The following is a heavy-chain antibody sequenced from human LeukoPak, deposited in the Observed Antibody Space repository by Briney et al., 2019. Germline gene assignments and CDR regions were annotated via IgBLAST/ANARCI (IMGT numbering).Heavy chain of an antibody. V-gene: IGHV4-4*02. J-gene: IGHJ4*02. CDR2: VHLDGRT. Sequence: PSWSLPLTCAGSGGSVTPTNWRTLVPQPPRKGPEWIGEVHLDGRTNYTPSVTGRLTLSVDLYKNPLSLKLTSVTAADTAVYYCAREGVFYRPLDYLGQGTLVTVSS. D-gene: IGHD3-16*01. CDR3: AREGVFYRPLDY. CDR1: GGSVTPTNW.